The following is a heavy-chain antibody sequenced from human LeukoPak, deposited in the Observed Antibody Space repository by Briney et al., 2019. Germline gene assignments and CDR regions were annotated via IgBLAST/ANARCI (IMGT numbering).Heavy chain of an antibody. CDR3: ARAFYGDYGMDV. V-gene: IGHV3-48*02. D-gene: IGHD4-17*01. Sequence: TGGSLRLSCAASGFSFSTYSMNWVRQAPGKGLEWVSHISSSISSIHYADSVRGRFTISRDNAKNSLYLQINSPRDEDTAVYYCARAFYGDYGMDVWGQGTTVTVSS. CDR1: GFSFSTYS. J-gene: IGHJ6*02. CDR2: ISSSISSI.